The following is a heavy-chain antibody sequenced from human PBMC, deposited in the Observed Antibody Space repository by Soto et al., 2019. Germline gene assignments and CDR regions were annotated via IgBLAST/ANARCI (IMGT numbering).Heavy chain of an antibody. CDR1: GFTFSSYA. CDR3: ARPDYGSGSYPDY. J-gene: IGHJ4*02. CDR2: ISYDGSNK. Sequence: QVQLVESGGGVVQPGRSLRLSCTASGFTFSSYAMHWVRQAPGKGLEWVAVISYDGSNKYYADSVKGRFTISRDNSKNALVLQMNSLRGEDTAVYYCARPDYGSGSYPDYWGQGTLVTVSS. V-gene: IGHV3-30-3*01. D-gene: IGHD3-10*01.